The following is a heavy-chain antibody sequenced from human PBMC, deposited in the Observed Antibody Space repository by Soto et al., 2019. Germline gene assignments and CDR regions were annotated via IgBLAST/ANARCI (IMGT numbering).Heavy chain of an antibody. CDR1: GGTFSSYA. Sequence: QVQLVQSGAEVKKPGSSVKVSCKASGGTFSSYAISWVRQAPGQGLEWMGGIIPIFGTANYAQKFQGRVTITADESTSAGYMDLSSLRSEDKAVYYCARLMVYAIRAPYGMDVCGQGTTVTVSS. V-gene: IGHV1-69*12. D-gene: IGHD2-8*01. J-gene: IGHJ6*02. CDR3: ARLMVYAIRAPYGMDV. CDR2: IIPIFGTA.